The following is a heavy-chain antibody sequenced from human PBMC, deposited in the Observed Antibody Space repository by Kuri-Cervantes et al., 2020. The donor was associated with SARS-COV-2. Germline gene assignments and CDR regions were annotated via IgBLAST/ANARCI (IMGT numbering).Heavy chain of an antibody. V-gene: IGHV3-30-3*01. CDR1: GLTISSYT. CDR2: ISYDGGNN. Sequence: GGSLRLSCAASGLTISSYTMGWARQAPGKGLEWVAVISYDGGNNYYADSVKGRFTISRDNSENTLYLQMNSLRGEDTAVYYCASNPPLLLFREWGQGTLVTVSS. D-gene: IGHD3-10*01. CDR3: ASNPPLLLFRE. J-gene: IGHJ4*02.